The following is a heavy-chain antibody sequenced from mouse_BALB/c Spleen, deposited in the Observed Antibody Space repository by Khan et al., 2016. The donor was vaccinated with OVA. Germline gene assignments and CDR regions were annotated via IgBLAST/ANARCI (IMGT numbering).Heavy chain of an antibody. Sequence: QVHVKQSGPGLVAPSQSLSITCTISGFSLTNYGVHWVRQPPGKGLEWLVVIWSDGSTTYNSALKSRLTITKDNSKSQVFLKMNSLQSEDTAVYFCARQPYYHYNIMDYWGQGTSVTVSS. V-gene: IGHV2-6-1*01. D-gene: IGHD2-10*01. J-gene: IGHJ4*01. CDR1: GFSLTNYG. CDR2: IWSDGST. CDR3: ARQPYYHYNIMDY.